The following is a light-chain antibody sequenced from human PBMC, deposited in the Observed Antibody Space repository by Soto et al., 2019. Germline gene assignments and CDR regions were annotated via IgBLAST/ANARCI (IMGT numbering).Light chain of an antibody. CDR2: GAS. V-gene: IGKV3-20*01. Sequence: EIVLTQSPGTLSLSPGERATLSCRASQSVSSSYLAWYQQKPGQAPRLLIYGASSRATGIPDRFSGSGSGTDFTLTISRLEPEDFAVYYGQQYGSSPLFGGETKVEI. J-gene: IGKJ4*02. CDR3: QQYGSSPL. CDR1: QSVSSSY.